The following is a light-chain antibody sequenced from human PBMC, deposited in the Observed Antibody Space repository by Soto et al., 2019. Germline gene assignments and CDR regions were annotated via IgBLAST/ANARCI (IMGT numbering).Light chain of an antibody. J-gene: IGKJ4*01. Sequence: EIVMTQYPATLSVSPGERANLSFRASQSISTNLAWYQQKPGQAPRLLIYGASTRATGIPVRFSGSGSGTEFTLTISSLEPEDFAVYYCQQRYNWPLTFGGGTKVDIK. V-gene: IGKV3-15*01. CDR1: QSISTN. CDR2: GAS. CDR3: QQRYNWPLT.